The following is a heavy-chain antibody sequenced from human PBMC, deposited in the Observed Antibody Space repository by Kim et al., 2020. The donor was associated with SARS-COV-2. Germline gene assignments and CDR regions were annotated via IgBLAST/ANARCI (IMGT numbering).Heavy chain of an antibody. Sequence: GGSLRLSCAASGFTFSSYAMSWVRQAPGKGLEWVSAISGSGGSTYYADSVKGRFTISRDNFKNTLYLQMNGLRAEDTAVYYCAKIFAADYDFWSGYYTEGTRYYYYGMDVWGQGTTVTVSS. CDR1: GFTFSSYA. CDR3: AKIFAADYDFWSGYYTEGTRYYYYGMDV. J-gene: IGHJ6*02. V-gene: IGHV3-23*01. D-gene: IGHD3-3*01. CDR2: ISGSGGST.